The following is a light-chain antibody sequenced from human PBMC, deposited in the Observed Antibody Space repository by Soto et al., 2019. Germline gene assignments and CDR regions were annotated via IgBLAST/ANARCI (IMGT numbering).Light chain of an antibody. CDR1: SSDIGAYNF. J-gene: IGLJ2*01. CDR3: TSGTTSTTMI. V-gene: IGLV2-14*03. CDR2: DVN. Sequence: QSALTQPASVSGSPGQSITISCTGTSSDIGAYNFVSWYQQHPGKAPKLMLYDVNIRPSGVSNRFSGSKSGNTASLTISGLQAGEEADYYCTSGTTSTTMIFGGGPQLTVL.